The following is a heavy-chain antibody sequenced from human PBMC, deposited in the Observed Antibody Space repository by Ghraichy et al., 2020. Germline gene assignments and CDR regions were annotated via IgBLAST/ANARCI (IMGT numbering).Heavy chain of an antibody. CDR2: IKQDGSEK. J-gene: IGHJ4*02. CDR3: GRGGYIYGSNPIDY. CDR1: GFTFNTYY. D-gene: IGHD5-18*01. V-gene: IGHV3-7*04. Sequence: LSLTCAASGFTFNTYYMTWVRQAPGKGLEWVANIKQDGSEKYYADSVKGRFTISRDNAKDSVYLQMNSLRAEDTAVYYCGRGGYIYGSNPIDYWGQGSQVIVSS.